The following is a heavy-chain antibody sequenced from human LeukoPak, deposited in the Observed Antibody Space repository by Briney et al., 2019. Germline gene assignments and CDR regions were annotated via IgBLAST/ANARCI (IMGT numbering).Heavy chain of an antibody. CDR1: GFTFSNYW. V-gene: IGHV3-74*01. CDR3: AGGPYSSGSSG. J-gene: IGHJ4*02. Sequence: GGSLRLSCAASGFTFSNYWMHCVRQAPGKGLVWVSRITNDGSSTSYADSVKGRFTISRDNAKNTLYLQMNSLRAEDTAVYYCAGGPYSSGSSGGGQGTLVTVSS. CDR2: ITNDGSST. D-gene: IGHD6-19*01.